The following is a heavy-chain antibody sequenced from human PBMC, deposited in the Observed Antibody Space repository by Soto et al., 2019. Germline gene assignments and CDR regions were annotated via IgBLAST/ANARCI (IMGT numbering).Heavy chain of an antibody. CDR2: IYYSGST. D-gene: IGHD3-10*01. CDR3: ARLKGTMVRGVGAFYYFDY. V-gene: IGHV4-59*01. J-gene: IGHJ4*02. Sequence: SETLSLTCTVSGGSISSYHWSWIRQPPGKGLEWIGYIYYSGSTNYNPSLKSRVTISVDTSKNQFSLKLTSVTAADTAVYYCARLKGTMVRGVGAFYYFDYWGQGTLVTVSS. CDR1: GGSISSYH.